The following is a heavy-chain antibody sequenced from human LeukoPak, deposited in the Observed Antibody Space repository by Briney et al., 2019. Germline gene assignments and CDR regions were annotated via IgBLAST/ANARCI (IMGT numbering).Heavy chain of an antibody. CDR1: GFTFSSYA. D-gene: IGHD2-2*01. CDR2: ISGSGGST. V-gene: IGHV3-23*01. CDR3: AKDRGLVPAAMYRADY. Sequence: GGSLRLSCAASGFTFSSYAMSWVRQAPGKGLEWVSAISGSGGSTYYADSVKGRFTISRDNSKSTLYLQMNSLRAEDTAVYYCAKDRGLVPAAMYRADYWGQGTLVTVSS. J-gene: IGHJ4*02.